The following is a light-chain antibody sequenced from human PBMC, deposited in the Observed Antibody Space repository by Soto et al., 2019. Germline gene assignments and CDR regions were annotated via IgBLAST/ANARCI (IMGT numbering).Light chain of an antibody. V-gene: IGKV1-6*01. CDR2: AAS. J-gene: IGKJ1*01. CDR1: QAIRSD. Sequence: AVQMTQSPSSLSASVGDRVTITCRASQAIRSDLGWYQMKPGKVPKLLIYAASNFQSGVPSRFIGRGYGTDFTLTISSLQPEDFATYYCLQDYNYPRTFGQGTKVEIK. CDR3: LQDYNYPRT.